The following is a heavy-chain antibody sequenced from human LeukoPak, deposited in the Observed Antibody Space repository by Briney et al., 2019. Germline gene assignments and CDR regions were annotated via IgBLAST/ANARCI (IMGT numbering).Heavy chain of an antibody. Sequence: GGSLRLSCAASGFTFSNYWMSWVRQAPGKGLEWVANIKQDGSEKYYVGSVKGRFTISRDNAKNSLYLQRNSLRAEDTAVYYCARDNNWSSDYWGQGTLVTVSS. V-gene: IGHV3-7*03. J-gene: IGHJ4*02. CDR2: IKQDGSEK. CDR3: ARDNNWSSDY. D-gene: IGHD1-20*01. CDR1: GFTFSNYW.